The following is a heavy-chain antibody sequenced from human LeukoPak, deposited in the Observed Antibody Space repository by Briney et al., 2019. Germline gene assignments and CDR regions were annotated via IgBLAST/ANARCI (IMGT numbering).Heavy chain of an antibody. J-gene: IGHJ6*02. CDR1: GFTFSSYA. Sequence: GGSLRLSCAASGFTFSSYAMSWVRQAPGKGLEWVSVIYSGGSTYYADSVKGRFTISRDNSKNTLYLQMNSLRAEDTAVYYCAIDLQQQLPPYYYYCMYVWGQGTTVTVSS. CDR3: AIDLQQQLPPYYYYCMYV. D-gene: IGHD6-13*01. V-gene: IGHV3-53*01. CDR2: IYSGGST.